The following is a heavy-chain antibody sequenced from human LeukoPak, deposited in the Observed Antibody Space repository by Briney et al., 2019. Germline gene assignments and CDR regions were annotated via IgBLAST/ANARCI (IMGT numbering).Heavy chain of an antibody. CDR1: GFTFSDHY. Sequence: GGSLRLSCAAPGFTFSDHYLTWVRQAPGKGLEWVSYISSSGATIFYAESGEGRFTISRDNGKSSVSLQMDSLRAEDTAVYYCARAFKGSKSGVVVAATAGPLDSWGQGTLVTVSS. J-gene: IGHJ4*02. D-gene: IGHD2-15*01. CDR3: ARAFKGSKSGVVVAATAGPLDS. V-gene: IGHV3-11*01. CDR2: ISSSGATI.